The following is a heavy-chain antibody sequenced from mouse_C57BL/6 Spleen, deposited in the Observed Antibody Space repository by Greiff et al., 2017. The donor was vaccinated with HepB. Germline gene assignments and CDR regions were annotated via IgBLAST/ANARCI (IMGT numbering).Heavy chain of an antibody. V-gene: IGHV1-59*01. D-gene: IGHD1-1*01. CDR1: GYTFTSYW. CDR2: IDPSDSYT. Sequence: QVQLQQPGAELVRPGTSVKLSCKASGYTFTSYWMHWVKQRPGQGLEWIGVIDPSDSYTNYNQKFKGKATLTVDTSSSTAYMQLSSLTSEDSAVYYCARSHYYGSSYCDYWGQGTTLTVSS. CDR3: ARSHYYGSSYCDY. J-gene: IGHJ2*01.